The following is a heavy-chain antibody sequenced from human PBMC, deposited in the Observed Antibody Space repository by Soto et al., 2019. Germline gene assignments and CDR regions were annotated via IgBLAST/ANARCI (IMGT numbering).Heavy chain of an antibody. CDR3: ATGGGHDDYGDDGAGWGDAFDM. V-gene: IGHV3-30-3*01. J-gene: IGHJ3*02. Sequence: QVQLVESGGGVVQPGRSLRLSCAASGFTFSSYAMHWVRQAPGKGLEWVAVISYDGSNKYYADSVKGRFTISRDNSKNTLYLQMTSLCAEDTAVYYCATGGGHDDYGDDGAGWGDAFDMWGQGTIVTVSS. CDR2: ISYDGSNK. D-gene: IGHD4-17*01. CDR1: GFTFSSYA.